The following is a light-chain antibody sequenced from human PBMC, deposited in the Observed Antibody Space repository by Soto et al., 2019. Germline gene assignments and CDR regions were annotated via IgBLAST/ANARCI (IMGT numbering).Light chain of an antibody. Sequence: DIQMTQSPSSLSASVGDSVTITCRASQSISSPLNWYQQKPGKAPRLLIYAASTLQSGVPSGFSGSGSGTDFALSISSLQPENFATYYCQQTFTTPHTFGQGTKLEIK. CDR3: QQTFTTPHT. V-gene: IGKV1-39*01. CDR2: AAS. CDR1: QSISSP. J-gene: IGKJ2*01.